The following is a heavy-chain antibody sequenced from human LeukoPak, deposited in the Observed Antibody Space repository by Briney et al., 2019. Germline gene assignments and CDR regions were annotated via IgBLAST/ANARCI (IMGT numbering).Heavy chain of an antibody. D-gene: IGHD6-13*01. CDR3: AEAPYSSSWHDAFDI. Sequence: HPGGSLRLSCAASGFTFSSYGMHWVRQAPGKGLEWVAFIRYDGSNKYYADSVKGRFTISRDNSKNTLYLQMNSLRAEDTAVYYCAEAPYSSSWHDAFDIWGQGTMVTVSS. J-gene: IGHJ3*02. V-gene: IGHV3-30*02. CDR2: IRYDGSNK. CDR1: GFTFSSYG.